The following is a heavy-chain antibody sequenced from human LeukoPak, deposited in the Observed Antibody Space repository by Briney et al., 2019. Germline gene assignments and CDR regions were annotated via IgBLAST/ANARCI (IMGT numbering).Heavy chain of an antibody. V-gene: IGHV4-39*07. J-gene: IGHJ4*02. D-gene: IGHD7-27*01. Sequence: SETLSLTCTVSGGSISSSSYYWGWIRQPPGKGLEWIGSIYYSGSTYYNPSLKSRVTISVDTSKNQFSLKLSSVTAADTAVYYCAIKSELGSFDYWGQGTLVTVSS. CDR2: IYYSGST. CDR1: GGSISSSSYY. CDR3: AIKSELGSFDY.